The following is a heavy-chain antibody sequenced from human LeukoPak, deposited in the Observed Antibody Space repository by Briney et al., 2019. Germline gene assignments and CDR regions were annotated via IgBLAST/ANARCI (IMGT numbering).Heavy chain of an antibody. CDR2: INSDGSST. CDR1: GFTFSSYW. Sequence: GGSLRLSCAASGFTFSSYWMHWVRQAPGKGLVWVSRINSDGSSTSYADSMKGRFTISRDNAKNTLYLQMNSLRAEGTAVYYCARGLALEAFDIWGQGTMVTVSS. CDR3: ARGLALEAFDI. V-gene: IGHV3-74*01. D-gene: IGHD3-16*01. J-gene: IGHJ3*02.